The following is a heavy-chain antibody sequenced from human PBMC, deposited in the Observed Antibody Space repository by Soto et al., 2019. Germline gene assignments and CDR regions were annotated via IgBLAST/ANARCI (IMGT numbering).Heavy chain of an antibody. CDR3: AKDPFKVHSGYDPAVYYFDY. Sequence: PGGSLRLSCAASGFTFSSYAMSWVRQAPGKGLEWVSAISGSGGSTYYADSVKGRFTISRDNSKNTLYLQMNSLRAEDTAVYYCAKDPFKVHSGYDPAVYYFDYWGQGTLVTVSS. J-gene: IGHJ4*02. D-gene: IGHD5-12*01. CDR2: ISGSGGST. CDR1: GFTFSSYA. V-gene: IGHV3-23*01.